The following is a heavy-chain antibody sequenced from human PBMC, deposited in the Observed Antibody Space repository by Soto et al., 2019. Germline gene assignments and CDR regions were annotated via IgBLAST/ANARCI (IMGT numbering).Heavy chain of an antibody. V-gene: IGHV3-21*01. D-gene: IGHD5-18*01. CDR2: ISSGSDYI. CDR3: ARIMPHDTGGKYGMDV. Sequence: PGGSLRLSCVASGFSFSSYSMNWVRQAPGKGLEWVSAISSGSDYIYYADSVKGRFTISRENAKNSLYVQMNSLRVEDTAVYYCARIMPHDTGGKYGMDVWGQGTTVTVSS. CDR1: GFSFSSYS. J-gene: IGHJ6*02.